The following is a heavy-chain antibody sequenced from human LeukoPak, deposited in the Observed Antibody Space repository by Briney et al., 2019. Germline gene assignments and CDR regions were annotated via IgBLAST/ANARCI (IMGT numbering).Heavy chain of an antibody. Sequence: GGSLRLSCVASGFTFSSYSMSWVRQAPGKGLEWVSAISGSGDSTSYADSVKGRFTISRDNSKNTLYLQMYSLRAEDTAIYYCAKDLMTLVRGAVTRWGQGTLVTVSS. CDR3: AKDLMTLVRGAVTR. CDR2: ISGSGDST. V-gene: IGHV3-23*01. J-gene: IGHJ4*02. D-gene: IGHD3-10*01. CDR1: GFTFSSYS.